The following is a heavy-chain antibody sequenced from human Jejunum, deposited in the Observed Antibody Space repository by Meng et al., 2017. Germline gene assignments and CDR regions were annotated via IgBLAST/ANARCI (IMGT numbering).Heavy chain of an antibody. V-gene: IGHV4-61*08. Sequence: QVQVQESGPGLVRPSATLSLTCTVSCGSVSSAAYYWNWIRQPPGKGLEWIGYIYYSGGTTYSPSLNSRVTISIDTAKNQVSLKVSSVTAADTAVYYCAHSSSSSSFGFDYWGQGTLVTVSS. J-gene: IGHJ4*02. D-gene: IGHD6-6*01. CDR1: CGSVSSAAYY. CDR2: IYYSGGT. CDR3: AHSSSSSSFGFDY.